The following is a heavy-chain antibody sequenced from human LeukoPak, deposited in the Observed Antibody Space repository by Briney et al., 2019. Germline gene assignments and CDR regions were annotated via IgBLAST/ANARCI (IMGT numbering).Heavy chain of an antibody. J-gene: IGHJ4*02. CDR3: ARALRSITIFGVATPSNY. CDR2: ISYDGSNK. D-gene: IGHD3-3*01. Sequence: GGSLRLSCAASGFTFSSYAMHWVCQAPGKGLEWVAVISYDGSNKYYADSVKGRFTISRDNSKNTLYLQMNSLRAEDTAVYYCARALRSITIFGVATPSNYWGQGTLVTVSS. CDR1: GFTFSSYA. V-gene: IGHV3-30-3*01.